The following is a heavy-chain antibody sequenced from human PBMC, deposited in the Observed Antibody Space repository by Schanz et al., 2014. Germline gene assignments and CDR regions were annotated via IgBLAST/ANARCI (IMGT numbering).Heavy chain of an antibody. D-gene: IGHD3-9*01. V-gene: IGHV1-18*01. CDR3: AKAEYDILTDSYARLDP. Sequence: QAQLVQSGAEVKKPGASVRVSCKASGYTFTTYAMSWVRQAPGQGLGWVGWISVYTGNTKYGQKVQGRVTMTAATSTNTAYMELRSMRPDDAAVYYCAKAEYDILTDSYARLDPWGQGTLVTVSS. J-gene: IGHJ5*02. CDR2: ISVYTGNT. CDR1: GYTFTTYA.